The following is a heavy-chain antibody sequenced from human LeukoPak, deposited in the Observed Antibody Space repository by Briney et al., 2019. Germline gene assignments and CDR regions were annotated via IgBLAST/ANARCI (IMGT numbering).Heavy chain of an antibody. CDR1: GFTVSSNY. D-gene: IGHD6-19*01. J-gene: IGHJ3*02. CDR3: ARDPWLGNYAFDI. CDR2: IYSGGST. V-gene: IGHV3-66*01. Sequence: GGSLRLSCAASGFTVSSNYMSWVRQAPGKGLEWVSVIYSGGSTYYADSVKGRFTISRDNSKSTLYLQMNSLRAEDTAVYYCARDPWLGNYAFDIWGQGTMVTVSS.